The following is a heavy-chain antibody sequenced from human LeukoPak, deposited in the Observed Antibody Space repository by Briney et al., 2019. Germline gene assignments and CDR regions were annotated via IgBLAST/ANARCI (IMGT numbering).Heavy chain of an antibody. V-gene: IGHV4-34*01. CDR3: ARGSTFDP. Sequence: SETLSLTCAVYGGSFSGYYWSWIRQPPGKGLEWIGEIYHSGSTNYNPSLKSRVTISVDKSNNQFSLMLTSVTAADTAVYYCARGSTFDPWGQGTLVTVSS. J-gene: IGHJ5*02. CDR1: GGSFSGYY. CDR2: IYHSGST.